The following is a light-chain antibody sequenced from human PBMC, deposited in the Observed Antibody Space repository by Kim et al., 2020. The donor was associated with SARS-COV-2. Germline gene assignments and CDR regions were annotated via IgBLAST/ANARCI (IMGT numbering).Light chain of an antibody. Sequence: ASVGDRVTITCRASQSISSWLAWYQQKPGKAPKLLMFKASTLESGVPSRFSGSGSGTEFTLIISSLHPDDFATYYCQQYKNYPHTFGQGTKVDIK. CDR1: QSISSW. V-gene: IGKV1-5*03. CDR2: KAS. J-gene: IGKJ2*01. CDR3: QQYKNYPHT.